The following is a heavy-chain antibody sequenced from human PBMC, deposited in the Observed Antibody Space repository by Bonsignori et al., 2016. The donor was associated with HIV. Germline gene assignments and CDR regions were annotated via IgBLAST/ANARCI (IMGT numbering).Heavy chain of an antibody. V-gene: IGHV1-18*01. Sequence: WVRQAPGQGLEWMGWISAYNGNTNYAQKLQGRVTMTTDTSTSTAYMELRSLRSDDTAVYYCARGGWLLQVWFDPWGQGTLVTVSS. J-gene: IGHJ5*02. D-gene: IGHD2-15*01. CDR2: ISAYNGNT. CDR3: ARGGWLLQVWFDP.